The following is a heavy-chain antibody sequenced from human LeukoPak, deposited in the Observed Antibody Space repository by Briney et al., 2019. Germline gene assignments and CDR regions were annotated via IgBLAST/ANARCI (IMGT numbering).Heavy chain of an antibody. D-gene: IGHD1-26*01. CDR1: GGSISSYY. Sequence: SETLSLTCTVSGGSISSYYWSWIRQPAGKGLEWIGRIYTSGSTNYNPSLKSRVPMSVDTSKNQFSLKLSSVTAADTAVYYCARVGVGATKSNWFDPWGQGTLVTVSS. J-gene: IGHJ5*02. CDR2: IYTSGST. CDR3: ARVGVGATKSNWFDP. V-gene: IGHV4-4*07.